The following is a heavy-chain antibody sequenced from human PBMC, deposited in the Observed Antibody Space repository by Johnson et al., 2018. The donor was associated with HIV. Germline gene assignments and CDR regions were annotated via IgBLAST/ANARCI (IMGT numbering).Heavy chain of an antibody. CDR1: GFTFSTYG. D-gene: IGHD3-3*01. CDR3: TKGRIFGVVMEAFDI. Sequence: QVQLVESGGGLIQPGGSLRLSCAASGFTFSTYGMHWVRQSPGTGLEWMTLIRYHGSNKYYADSVKGRFTISRDNSKNTLSLQMNSLRAEDTAVYNCTKGRIFGVVMEAFDIWGQGTMVTVSS. CDR2: IRYHGSNK. J-gene: IGHJ3*02. V-gene: IGHV3-30*02.